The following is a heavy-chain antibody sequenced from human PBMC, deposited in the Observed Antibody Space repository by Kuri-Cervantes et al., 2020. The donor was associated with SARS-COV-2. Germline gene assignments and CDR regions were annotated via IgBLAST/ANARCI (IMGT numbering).Heavy chain of an antibody. CDR1: GFTFSSYA. J-gene: IGHJ4*02. V-gene: IGHV3-30*14. CDR3: VGRPAPQEPDF. CDR2: ISYDGSNK. Sequence: GGSLRLSCAASGFTFSSYAMHWVRQAPGKGLEWVAVISYDGSNKYYADSVKGRFTISRDNSKNTLYLQMSSLRAEDMAIYYCVGRPAPQEPDFWGQGTLVTVSS. D-gene: IGHD1-14*01.